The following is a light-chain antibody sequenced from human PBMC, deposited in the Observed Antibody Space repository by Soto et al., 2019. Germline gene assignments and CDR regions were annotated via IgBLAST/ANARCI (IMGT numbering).Light chain of an antibody. CDR3: QQYYNWPYT. CDR2: AAS. CDR1: QSVTSN. Sequence: EIVMTQSPGTLSVSPGERATLSCRASQSVTSNLAWYQQKPGQAPRLLIYAASSRASGIPARFSGSGSGTEFTITIGSLQSEDFAVYFCQQYYNWPYTFGQGTNLDFK. V-gene: IGKV3-15*01. J-gene: IGKJ2*01.